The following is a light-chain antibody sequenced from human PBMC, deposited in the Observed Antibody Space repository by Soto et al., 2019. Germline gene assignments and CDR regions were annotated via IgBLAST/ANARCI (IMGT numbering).Light chain of an antibody. Sequence: EIVLTQSPGTLSLSPGERATLSCRASQSVSSSYLAWYKQKPGQAPRLLIYGASSRATGIPDRFSGSGSGTDFTLTISRLEPEDFAVYYCQQYGSSRPITFGPGTKVDIK. CDR3: QQYGSSRPIT. J-gene: IGKJ3*01. CDR2: GAS. CDR1: QSVSSSY. V-gene: IGKV3-20*01.